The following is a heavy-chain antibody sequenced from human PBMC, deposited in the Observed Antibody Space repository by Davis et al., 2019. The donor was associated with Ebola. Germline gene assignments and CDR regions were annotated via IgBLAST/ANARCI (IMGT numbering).Heavy chain of an antibody. J-gene: IGHJ3*02. CDR1: GYTFTNYW. Sequence: RESLKISCKGSGYTFTNYWVIWVRQMPGKGLEWMGKIDATDSSTKYSPSFQGHVTFSADKSISTVYLQWSGLKASDTATYYCARIGDHDAFDIWGQGTLVTVSS. CDR3: ARIGDHDAFDI. D-gene: IGHD4-17*01. V-gene: IGHV5-10-1*01. CDR2: IDATDSST.